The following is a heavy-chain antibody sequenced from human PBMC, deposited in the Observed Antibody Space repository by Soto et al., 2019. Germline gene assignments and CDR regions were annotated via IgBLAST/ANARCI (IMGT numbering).Heavy chain of an antibody. CDR3: ARDQSAGDSSGYYPYYYYGMDV. D-gene: IGHD3-22*01. CDR1: GGSISIGVYY. CDR2: IYYSGST. Sequence: PSGTLSLTCTVSGGSISIGVYYWSWIRQPPGKGLEWIGYIYYSGSTYYNPSLKSRVTISVDTSKNQFSLKLSSVTAADTAVYYCARDQSAGDSSGYYPYYYYGMDVWGQGTTVTVSS. J-gene: IGHJ6*02. V-gene: IGHV4-30-4*01.